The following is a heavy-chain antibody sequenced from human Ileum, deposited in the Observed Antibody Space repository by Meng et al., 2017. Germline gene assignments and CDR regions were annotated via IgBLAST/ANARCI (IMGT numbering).Heavy chain of an antibody. CDR3: ARGWYSSGFHS. CDR2: TFYRSKWND. Sequence: QLQRQQSGPGLVKPSQTLSLSCASSGDSVSSDSGAWNWIRQSPSRGLEWLGRTFYRSKWNDDFAESVKSRITITTDTSKNQFSLQLNSVTPEDTAVYYCARGWYSSGFHSWGQGTLVTVSS. D-gene: IGHD6-19*01. J-gene: IGHJ4*02. CDR1: GDSVSSDSGA. V-gene: IGHV6-1*01.